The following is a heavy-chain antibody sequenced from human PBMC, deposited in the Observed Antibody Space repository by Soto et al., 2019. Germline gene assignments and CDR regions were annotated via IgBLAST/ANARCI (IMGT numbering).Heavy chain of an antibody. J-gene: IGHJ3*02. D-gene: IGHD5-12*01. CDR3: AKVRSIVATIDAFDI. V-gene: IGHV3-9*01. CDR1: GFTFDDYA. CDR2: ISWNSGSI. Sequence: SLRLSCAASGFTFDDYAMHWVRQAPGKGLEWVSGISWNSGSIGYADSVKGRFTISRDNAKNSLYLQMNSLRAEDTALYYCAKVRSIVATIDAFDIWGQGTMVTVSS.